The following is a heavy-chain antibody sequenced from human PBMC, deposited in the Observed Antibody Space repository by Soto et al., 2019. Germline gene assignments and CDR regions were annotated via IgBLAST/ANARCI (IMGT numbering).Heavy chain of an antibody. CDR2: IYTDGGT. V-gene: IGHV3-53*01. Sequence: GRTMRLSCAASGFTARSHSMSWVRQAKGKGLEWVSLIYTDGGTYYGDSVKGRLTISSDTSKNTLSLQLTSLRADDTGVYYGAWGNSCLGAPLQDCGQGTLVTVSS. D-gene: IGHD3-16*01. CDR3: AWGNSCLGAPLQD. CDR1: GFTARSHS. J-gene: IGHJ1*01.